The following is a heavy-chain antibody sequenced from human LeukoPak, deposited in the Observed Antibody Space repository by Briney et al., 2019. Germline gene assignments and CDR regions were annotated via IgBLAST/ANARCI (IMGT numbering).Heavy chain of an antibody. Sequence: GGSLRLSCAASGFTFSSYSMNWVRQAPGKGLEWVSSISSSSSYIYYADSVKGRFTISRDNAKNSLYLQMNSLRAEDTAVYYCARDRVWDFWRTSMDVWGKGTTVTVSS. CDR2: ISSSSSYI. J-gene: IGHJ6*04. CDR1: GFTFSSYS. CDR3: ARDRVWDFWRTSMDV. V-gene: IGHV3-21*01. D-gene: IGHD3-3*01.